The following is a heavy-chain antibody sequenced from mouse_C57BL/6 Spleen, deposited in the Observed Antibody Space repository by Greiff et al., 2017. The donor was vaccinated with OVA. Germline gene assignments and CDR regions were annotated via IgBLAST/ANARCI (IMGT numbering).Heavy chain of an antibody. CDR2: IRYDGST. D-gene: IGHD2-12*01. Sequence: EVQLQESGPGLVKPSQSLSLTCSVTGYSITSGYYWNWIRQSPGNILECMGYIRYDGSTNYNPSLKNRTSITPDTSKNQFYLKLNCVTTEDTAAYYCARAIPHIDYWGQGTTLTVSS. V-gene: IGHV3-6*01. CDR1: GYSITSGYY. J-gene: IGHJ2*01. CDR3: ARAIPHIDY.